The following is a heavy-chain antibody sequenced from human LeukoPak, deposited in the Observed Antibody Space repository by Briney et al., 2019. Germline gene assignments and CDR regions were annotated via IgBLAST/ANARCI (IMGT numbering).Heavy chain of an antibody. CDR1: RFTFSSYS. V-gene: IGHV3-20*04. CDR3: ARGATTVGNYYMDV. J-gene: IGHJ6*03. Sequence: GGSLRLSCAASRFTFSSYSMNWVRQAPGKGLEWVSGINWNGGSTGYADSVKGRFTISRDNAKNSLYLQMNSLRAEDTALYYCARGATTVGNYYMDVWGKGTTVTVSS. CDR2: INWNGGST. D-gene: IGHD4-17*01.